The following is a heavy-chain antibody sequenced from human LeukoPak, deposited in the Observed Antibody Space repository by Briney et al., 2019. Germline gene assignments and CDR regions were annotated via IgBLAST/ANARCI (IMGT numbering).Heavy chain of an antibody. Sequence: GRSLRLSCAASGFTFSSYAMHWVRQAPGKGLEWVAVISYDGSKKYYADSVKGRFTISRDNSKNTLYLQMNSLRAEDTAVYYCASGSGSYGYWGQGTLVTVSS. CDR2: ISYDGSKK. D-gene: IGHD1-26*01. CDR3: ASGSGSYGY. V-gene: IGHV3-30-3*01. J-gene: IGHJ4*02. CDR1: GFTFSSYA.